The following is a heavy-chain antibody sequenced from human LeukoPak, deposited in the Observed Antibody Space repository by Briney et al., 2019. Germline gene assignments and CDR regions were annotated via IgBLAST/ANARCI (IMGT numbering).Heavy chain of an antibody. CDR2: INPSGGST. V-gene: IGHV1-46*01. CDR1: GYTFTSYY. J-gene: IGHJ6*02. Sequence: ASVKVSCKASGYTFTSYYMHWVRQAPGQGLEWMGLINPSGGSTSYAQKFQGRVTMTRDTSTSTVYMELSSLRSEDTAVYYCARDGILFGVVSYYYYGMDVWGQGTTVTVSS. D-gene: IGHD3-3*01. CDR3: ARDGILFGVVSYYYYGMDV.